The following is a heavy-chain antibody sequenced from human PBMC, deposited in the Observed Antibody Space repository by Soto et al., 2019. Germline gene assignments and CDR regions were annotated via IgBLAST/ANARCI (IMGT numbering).Heavy chain of an antibody. Sequence: QVQLQQWGAGLLKPSETLSLTCAVYGGSFSGYYWSWIRQPPGKGLEWIGEIDRSGSTKYNPSLKSRVTISVDTSKNQFSLKLSSVTAADTAVYYCARRDGSGSYYYFYGMDVWGHGTTVTVSS. CDR3: ARRDGSGSYYYFYGMDV. D-gene: IGHD3-10*01. J-gene: IGHJ6*02. CDR2: IDRSGST. CDR1: GGSFSGYY. V-gene: IGHV4-34*01.